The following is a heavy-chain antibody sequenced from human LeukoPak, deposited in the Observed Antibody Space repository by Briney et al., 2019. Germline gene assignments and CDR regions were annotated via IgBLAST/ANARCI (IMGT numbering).Heavy chain of an antibody. CDR3: ATGGWYLDY. D-gene: IGHD6-19*01. Sequence: GGSLRLSCAASGFTFSNAWMNWVRQAPGKGLEWVGRIKSKYVGGTTDYAAPVKGRFTISREDSKSTLSLQMNSLKTEDTAVYYCATGGWYLDYWGQGTLVTVSS. V-gene: IGHV3-15*07. CDR1: GFTFSNAW. CDR2: IKSKYVGGTT. J-gene: IGHJ4*02.